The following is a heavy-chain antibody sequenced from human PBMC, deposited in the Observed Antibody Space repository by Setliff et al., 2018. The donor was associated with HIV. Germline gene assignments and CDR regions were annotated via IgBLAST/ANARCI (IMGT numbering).Heavy chain of an antibody. CDR2: INTHTGNP. V-gene: IGHV7-4-1*02. CDR1: GYRFTSYA. J-gene: IGHJ4*02. CDR3: ARDGGRRDGYNLGLDY. Sequence: ASVKVSCKASGYRFTSYAMNWVRQAPGQGLEWMGWINTHTGNPTYAQGFTGRFVFSLDTSVSTAYLQISSLKAEDTAVYYCARDGGRRDGYNLGLDYWGQGTLVTVSS. D-gene: IGHD5-12*01.